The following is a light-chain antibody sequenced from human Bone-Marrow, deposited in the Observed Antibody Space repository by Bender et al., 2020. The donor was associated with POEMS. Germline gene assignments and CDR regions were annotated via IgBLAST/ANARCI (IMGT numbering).Light chain of an antibody. J-gene: IGLJ3*02. V-gene: IGLV2-8*01. Sequence: QSALTQPPSASGSPGQSVTISCTGTSSDIGAYNHVSWYQQHPGKAPKLLIYEVTKRPSGVPDRFSGSKSGNTASLTVSGLQAEDEADYYCESYADNHIWVFGVGTRLTVL. CDR1: SSDIGAYNH. CDR2: EVT. CDR3: ESYADNHIWV.